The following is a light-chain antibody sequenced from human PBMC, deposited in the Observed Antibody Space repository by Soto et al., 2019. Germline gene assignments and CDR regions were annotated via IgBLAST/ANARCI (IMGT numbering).Light chain of an antibody. J-gene: IGKJ2*01. Sequence: DIQMTQSPSSLSASVGDRVTITSRTSQSINTYLNWYQQKPGKAPNLLIYTTSHLHSGVPSRFSGSGSGTDFTLTISSLQPEDFATYFCQQGDSPPYTFGQGTTLEIK. CDR2: TTS. CDR3: QQGDSPPYT. CDR1: QSINTY. V-gene: IGKV1-39*01.